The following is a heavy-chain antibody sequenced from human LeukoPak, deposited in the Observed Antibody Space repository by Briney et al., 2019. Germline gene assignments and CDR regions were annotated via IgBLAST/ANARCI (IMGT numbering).Heavy chain of an antibody. V-gene: IGHV3-30*02. CDR3: AKDTGVKWASLYARLIY. CDR2: IRYDGSNK. J-gene: IGHJ4*02. Sequence: GGSLRLSRAASGFTFSNYGMHWVRQAPGKGLEWVSFIRYDGSNKYYADSAKGRFTISRDNSKNTLYLQMNSLRAEDTAVYYCAKDTGVKWASLYARLIYWGQGALVTVSS. CDR1: GFTFSNYG. D-gene: IGHD3-16*01.